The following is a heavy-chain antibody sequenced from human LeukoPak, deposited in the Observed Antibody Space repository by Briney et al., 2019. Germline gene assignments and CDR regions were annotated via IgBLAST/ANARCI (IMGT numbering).Heavy chain of an antibody. CDR1: GFTFRNYG. V-gene: IGHV3-30*03. CDR2: ISYDGRNT. D-gene: IGHD1-26*01. Sequence: PGGSLTLSCAASGFTFRNYGMHWVRQAPGKGLEWVAIISYDGRNTFYADSGKGRFTIPRDNSKNTLFLQMNSLRAEDTAMYYCASLRFSAAYYADYWGEGPLDPVSS. CDR3: ASLRFSAAYYADY. J-gene: IGHJ4*02.